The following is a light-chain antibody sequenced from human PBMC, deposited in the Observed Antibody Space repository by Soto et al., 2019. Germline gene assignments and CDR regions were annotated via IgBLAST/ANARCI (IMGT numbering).Light chain of an antibody. CDR1: TGAVTSTHW. Sequence: QAVVTQEPSLTVSPGGTVTLTCASSTGAVTSTHWPYWVQQKPGQAPRTMIHDTNVRHSWTPARFSGSLLGGKAALTLSGAQSEDEADYYCLLSYNGARVFGGGTKLTVL. CDR3: LLSYNGARV. V-gene: IGLV7-46*01. J-gene: IGLJ2*01. CDR2: DTN.